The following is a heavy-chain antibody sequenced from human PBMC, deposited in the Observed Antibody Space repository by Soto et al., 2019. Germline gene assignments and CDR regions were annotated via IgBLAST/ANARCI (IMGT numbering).Heavy chain of an antibody. J-gene: IGHJ3*02. CDR2: VFYSGST. Sequence: PSETLSLTCTVSGASISSSYWSWIRQSPGKGLEWIGYVFYSGSTNYNPSLKSRVTISVDTSKNRFSLKLSSVTAADSAVYYCARGYYDTSGQSNTFDIWGQGTMVTVSS. D-gene: IGHD3-22*01. CDR3: ARGYYDTSGQSNTFDI. CDR1: GASISSSY. V-gene: IGHV4-59*01.